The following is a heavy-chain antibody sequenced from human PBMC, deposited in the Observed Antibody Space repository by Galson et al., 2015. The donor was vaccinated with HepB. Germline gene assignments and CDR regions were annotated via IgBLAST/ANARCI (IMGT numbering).Heavy chain of an antibody. CDR3: ARDKEGKKGTTSFDY. D-gene: IGHD2/OR15-2a*01. V-gene: IGHV3-21*01. CDR1: GFTFSSYS. Sequence: SLRLSCAASGFTFSSYSMNWVRQAPGKGLEWVSSISSSSSYIYYADSAKGRFTISRDNAKNSLYLQMNSLRAEDTAVYYCARDKEGKKGTTSFDYWGQGTLVTVSS. CDR2: ISSSSSYI. J-gene: IGHJ4*02.